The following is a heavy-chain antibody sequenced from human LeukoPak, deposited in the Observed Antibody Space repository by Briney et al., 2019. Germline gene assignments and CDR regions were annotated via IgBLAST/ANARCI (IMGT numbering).Heavy chain of an antibody. V-gene: IGHV3-23*01. CDR1: GFTFSSYA. Sequence: PGGSLRLSCAASGFTFSSYAMSWVRQAPGEGLEWVSAIGASGAYTFYADSVKGRFTISRDNSRNTLYLQMNSLRAEDTAVYYCAKRPTMTTVTTPSWRVCDSWGEGTPVTVSS. CDR2: IGASGAYT. CDR3: AKRPTMTTVTTPSWRVCDS. J-gene: IGHJ4*02. D-gene: IGHD4-17*01.